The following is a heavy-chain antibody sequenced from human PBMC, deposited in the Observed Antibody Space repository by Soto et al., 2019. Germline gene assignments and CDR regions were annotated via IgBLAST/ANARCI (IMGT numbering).Heavy chain of an antibody. Sequence: EVQLVESGGGLVQPGGSLRLSCAASGFTFSSYWMHWVRQAPGKGLVWVSRTNSDGSSTSYADSVKGRFTISRDNAKNTLYLQMNSLRAEDTAVYYCARALGVAGLPHGYWGQGTLVTVSS. V-gene: IGHV3-74*01. J-gene: IGHJ4*02. CDR2: TNSDGSST. CDR3: ARALGVAGLPHGY. D-gene: IGHD6-19*01. CDR1: GFTFSSYW.